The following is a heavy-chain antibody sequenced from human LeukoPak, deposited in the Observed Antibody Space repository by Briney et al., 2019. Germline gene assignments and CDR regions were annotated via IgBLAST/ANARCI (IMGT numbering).Heavy chain of an antibody. CDR1: GFTFSNYG. D-gene: IGHD6-6*01. V-gene: IGHV3-33*01. J-gene: IGHJ4*02. Sequence: GGSLRLSCAASGFTFSNYGMHWVRQAPGKGLEWVAVIWYDGSYKYYADSVKGRFTISRDNSKNTLYLQMNSLRAEDTAVYYCARDQSITARPALDYWGQGTLVTVSS. CDR3: ARDQSITARPALDY. CDR2: IWYDGSYK.